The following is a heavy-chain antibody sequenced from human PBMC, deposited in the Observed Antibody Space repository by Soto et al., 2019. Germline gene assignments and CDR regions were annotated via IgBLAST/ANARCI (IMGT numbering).Heavy chain of an antibody. J-gene: IGHJ6*02. D-gene: IGHD2-15*01. Sequence: PGESLKISCKGSGYSFTSYWIGWVRQMPGKGLEWMGIIYPGDSDTRYSPSFQGQVTISADKSISTAYLQWSSLKASDTAMYYCARHFYCSGGSCYYYYGMDVWGQGTTVTVSS. V-gene: IGHV5-51*01. CDR3: ARHFYCSGGSCYYYYGMDV. CDR2: IYPGDSDT. CDR1: GYSFTSYW.